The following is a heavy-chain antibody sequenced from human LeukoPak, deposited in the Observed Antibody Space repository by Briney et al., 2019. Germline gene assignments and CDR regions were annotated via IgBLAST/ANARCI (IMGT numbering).Heavy chain of an antibody. CDR3: ARGHGDHSFDY. D-gene: IGHD4-17*01. CDR2: ISAYNGNT. J-gene: IGHJ4*02. CDR1: GYTFTNYG. Sequence: ASVKVSCKASGYTFTNYGLRWVRQAPGQGLEWMGWISAYNGNTNYAQNLQGRVTMTTDTSTSTAYMELRSLRSDDTAVYFCARGHGDHSFDYWGQGTLVTVS. V-gene: IGHV1-18*01.